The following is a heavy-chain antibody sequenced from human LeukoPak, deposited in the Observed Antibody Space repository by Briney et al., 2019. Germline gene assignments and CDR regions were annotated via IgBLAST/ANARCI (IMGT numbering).Heavy chain of an antibody. Sequence: ASVKVSCKASGGTFSSYAISWVRQAPGQGLEWMGRIIPILGIANYAQKFQGRVTITADKSTSTAYVELSSLRSEDTAMYYCARSSRGRDGYNSFDYWGQGTLVTVSS. CDR1: GGTFSSYA. V-gene: IGHV1-69*04. CDR3: ARSSRGRDGYNSFDY. D-gene: IGHD5-24*01. CDR2: IIPILGIA. J-gene: IGHJ4*02.